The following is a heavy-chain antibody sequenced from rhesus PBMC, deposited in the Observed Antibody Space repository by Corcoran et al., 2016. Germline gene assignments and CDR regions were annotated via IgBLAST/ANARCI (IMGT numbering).Heavy chain of an antibody. J-gene: IGHJ4*01. CDR2: IAYRGST. CDR1: GGSISSGYYY. V-gene: IGHV4-122*02. CDR3: ARDGSRAGFDY. D-gene: IGHD6-31*01. Sequence: QVQLQESGPGLVKPSETLSLTCAVSGGSISSGYYYWSWIRQPPGKGLEWIGYIAYRGSTSYNPSLKSRVTISIDTSKNQFSLKLSSVTAADTAVYYCARDGSRAGFDYWGQGVLVTVSS.